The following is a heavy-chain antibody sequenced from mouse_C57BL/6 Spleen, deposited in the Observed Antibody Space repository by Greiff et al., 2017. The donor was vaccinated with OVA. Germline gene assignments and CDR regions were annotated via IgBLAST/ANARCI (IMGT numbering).Heavy chain of an antibody. CDR2: INPSTGGT. J-gene: IGHJ2*01. CDR3: ARGRDWSLDY. CDR1: GYSFTGYY. Sequence: EVQLQQSGPELVKPGASVKISCKASGYSFTGYYMNWVKQSPEKSLEWIGEINPSTGGTTYNQKFKAKATLTVDKSSSTAYMQLKSLTSEDSAVYYCARGRDWSLDYWGQGTTLTVSS. D-gene: IGHD3-3*01. V-gene: IGHV1-42*01.